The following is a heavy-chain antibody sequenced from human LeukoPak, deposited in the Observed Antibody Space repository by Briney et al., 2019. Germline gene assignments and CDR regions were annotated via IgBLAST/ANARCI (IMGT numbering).Heavy chain of an antibody. V-gene: IGHV3-7*04. D-gene: IGHD3-22*01. CDR2: IKQDGSEK. Sequence: GGSLRLSCAASGFTFSRYWMSWVRQAPGKGLEWVANIKQDGSEKYYVDSVKGRFTISRDNATNSLYLQMNSLRAEDTAVYYCARESITMIVGWGQGTLVTVPS. CDR1: GFTFSRYW. CDR3: ARESITMIVG. J-gene: IGHJ4*02.